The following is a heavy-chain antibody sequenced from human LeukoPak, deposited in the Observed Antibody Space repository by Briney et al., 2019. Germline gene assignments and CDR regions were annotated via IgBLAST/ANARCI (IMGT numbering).Heavy chain of an antibody. CDR1: GGSISSYY. Sequence: SETLSLTCTVSGGSISSYYWTWIRQPPGMGLEWIGNIYYSGSTNYNPSLKSRVTISVDTSKNQFSLKLSSVTAADTAVYYCARDYGSGSYRYYGMDVWGQGTTVTVSS. V-gene: IGHV4-59*01. J-gene: IGHJ6*02. CDR3: ARDYGSGSYRYYGMDV. D-gene: IGHD3-10*01. CDR2: IYYSGST.